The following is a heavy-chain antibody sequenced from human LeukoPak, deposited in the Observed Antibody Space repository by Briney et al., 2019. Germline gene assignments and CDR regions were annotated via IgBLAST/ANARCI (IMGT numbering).Heavy chain of an antibody. D-gene: IGHD3-10*01. CDR1: GYTFTSYG. CDR3: ASLVRGVNDY. J-gene: IGHJ4*02. Sequence: ASVKVSCKASGYTFTSYGISWVRQAPGQGLEWMGWISAYNGNTNYAQKLQGRVTMTTDASTSTAYMELRSLRSDDTAVYYRASLVRGVNDYWGQGTLVTVSS. V-gene: IGHV1-18*01. CDR2: ISAYNGNT.